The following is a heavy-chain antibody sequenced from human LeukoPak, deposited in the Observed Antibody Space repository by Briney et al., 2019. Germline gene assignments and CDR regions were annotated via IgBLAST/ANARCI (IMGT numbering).Heavy chain of an antibody. J-gene: IGHJ4*02. CDR2: IYSGGST. V-gene: IGHV3-53*01. Sequence: GGSLRLSCIASGFTFADYSMTWFRQAPGKGLEWVSVIYSGGSTYYADSVKGRFTISRDNSKNTLYLQMNSLRAEDTAVYYCARGNYWGQGTLVTVSS. CDR1: GFTFADYS. CDR3: ARGNY.